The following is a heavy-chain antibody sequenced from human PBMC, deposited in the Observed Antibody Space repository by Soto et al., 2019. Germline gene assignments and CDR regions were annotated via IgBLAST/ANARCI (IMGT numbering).Heavy chain of an antibody. CDR3: AKKPNGFDA. Sequence: EVQLLASGGGLVQPGGSLRLSCAASGLTFSRHAMAWVRQAPGKGLEWLSSISDSSSNTYYADSVKGRFTSSKDNSENMLYLQMTSLRDEDTAVYYCAKKPNGFDAWGQGTLVTVSS. CDR1: GLTFSRHA. J-gene: IGHJ5*02. CDR2: ISDSSSNT. V-gene: IGHV3-23*01.